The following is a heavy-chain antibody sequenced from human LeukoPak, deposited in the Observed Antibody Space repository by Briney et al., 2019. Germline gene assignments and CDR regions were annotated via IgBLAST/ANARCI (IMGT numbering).Heavy chain of an antibody. CDR2: LSARGDST. D-gene: IGHD1-20*01. CDR3: AKRDCSDNNCYFVN. V-gene: IGHV3-23*01. J-gene: IGHJ4*02. CDR1: GFTLSSYG. Sequence: GGSLRLSCAASGFTLSSYGMSWVRQAPAKGLEWVLTLSARGDSTYYVDSVKGRFTISRDNSKNTLYLQMDSLRAEDTAVYFCAKRDCSDNNCYFVNWGQGTLVTVSS.